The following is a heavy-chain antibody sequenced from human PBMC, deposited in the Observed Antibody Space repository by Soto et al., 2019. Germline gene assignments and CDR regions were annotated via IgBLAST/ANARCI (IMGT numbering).Heavy chain of an antibody. D-gene: IGHD3-3*01. CDR1: GFTFSSYA. V-gene: IGHV3-23*01. Sequence: PGGPLRLSCSASGFTFSSYAMSWVRQAPGKGLEWVSAISGSGGSTYCADSVKGRFTISRDNSKNTLYLQMNSLRAEDTAVYYCAVYDFWSGYYTIDAFDIWGQGTMVTVSS. CDR3: AVYDFWSGYYTIDAFDI. J-gene: IGHJ3*02. CDR2: ISGSGGST.